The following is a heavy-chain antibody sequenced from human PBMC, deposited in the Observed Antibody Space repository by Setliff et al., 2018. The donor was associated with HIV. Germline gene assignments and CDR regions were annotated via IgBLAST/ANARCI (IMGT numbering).Heavy chain of an antibody. CDR3: ATYSSNWWGWFDP. Sequence: SVKVSCKASGGTFSSYAISWVRQAPGQGLEWMGGIIPIFGTVRYAQKFQGRVTITADESMSTAYMELSSLRSEDTAVYYCATYSSNWWGWFDPWGQGTLVTVSS. CDR2: IIPIFGTV. J-gene: IGHJ5*02. V-gene: IGHV1-69*13. D-gene: IGHD2-2*01. CDR1: GGTFSSYA.